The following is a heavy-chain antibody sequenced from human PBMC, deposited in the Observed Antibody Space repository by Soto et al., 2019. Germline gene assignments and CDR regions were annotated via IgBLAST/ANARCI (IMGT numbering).Heavy chain of an antibody. J-gene: IGHJ6*02. V-gene: IGHV4-34*01. D-gene: IGHD6-13*01. CDR1: GGSFSGYY. CDR2: INHSGST. CDR3: ARGGSSSSWYGGKNYYYGMDV. Sequence: PSETLSLTCAVYGGSFSGYYWSWIRQPPGKGLEWIGEINHSGSTNYNPSLKSRVTISVDTSKNQFSLKLSSVTAADTAVYYCARGGSSSSWYGGKNYYYGMDVWGQGTTVTVSS.